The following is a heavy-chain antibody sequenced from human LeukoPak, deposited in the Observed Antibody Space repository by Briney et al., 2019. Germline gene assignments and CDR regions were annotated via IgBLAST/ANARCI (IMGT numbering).Heavy chain of an antibody. CDR1: GGTFSSYA. J-gene: IGHJ4*02. Sequence: SVKVSCKASGGTFSSYAISWVRQAPGQGLEWMGGIIPIFGTANYAQKFQGRVTITADKSTSTAYMELSSLRSEDTAVYYCARGPAVDIAVAAVHFDYWGQGTLVTVSS. CDR2: IIPIFGTA. V-gene: IGHV1-69*06. D-gene: IGHD6-19*01. CDR3: ARGPAVDIAVAAVHFDY.